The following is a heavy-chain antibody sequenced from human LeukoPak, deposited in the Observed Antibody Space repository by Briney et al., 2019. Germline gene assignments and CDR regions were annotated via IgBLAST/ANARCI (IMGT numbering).Heavy chain of an antibody. V-gene: IGHV3-48*03. J-gene: IGHJ4*02. CDR1: GFTFSSYE. CDR2: ISSSDSTI. Sequence: GGSLRLSCAASGFTFSSYEMHWVRQAPGKGLEWVSYISSSDSTIYYADSVKGRFTISRDNAKNSLYLQMNSLRAEDTAVYYCARGYSKYCSGGSCYEFDWWGQGTLVTVSS. D-gene: IGHD2-15*01. CDR3: ARGYSKYCSGGSCYEFDW.